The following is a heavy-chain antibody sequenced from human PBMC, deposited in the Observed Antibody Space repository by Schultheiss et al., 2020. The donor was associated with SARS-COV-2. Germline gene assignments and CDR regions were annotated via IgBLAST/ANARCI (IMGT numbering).Heavy chain of an antibody. J-gene: IGHJ6*02. CDR2: IIPIFGTT. CDR1: GGTFSTYA. V-gene: IGHV1-69*13. Sequence: SVKVSCKASGGTFSTYAISWVRQAPGQGLEWMGGIIPIFGTTNYAQKFLGRVTITADESTSTAYMELSSLRSEDTAVYYCARERGYSYGYGHYYYYGMDVWGQGTTVTVSS. CDR3: ARERGYSYGYGHYYYYGMDV. D-gene: IGHD5-18*01.